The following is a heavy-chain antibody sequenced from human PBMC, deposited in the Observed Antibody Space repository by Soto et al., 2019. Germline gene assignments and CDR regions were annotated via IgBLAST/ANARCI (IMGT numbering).Heavy chain of an antibody. J-gene: IGHJ4*02. CDR1: GGSISSYY. CDR2: IYYSGST. D-gene: IGHD6-19*01. CDR3: ARATRVGCFEY. Sequence: SETLSLTCTVSGGSISSYYWSWIRQPPGKGLEWIGYIYYSGSTNYNPSLKSRVTISVDTSKNQFSLKLSSVTAADTAVYYCARATRVGCFEYWGQGTLVTVSS. V-gene: IGHV4-59*01.